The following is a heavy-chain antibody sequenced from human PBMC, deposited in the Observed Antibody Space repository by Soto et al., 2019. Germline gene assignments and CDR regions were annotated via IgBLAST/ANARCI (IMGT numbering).Heavy chain of an antibody. CDR1: GGSFSGYY. J-gene: IGHJ3*02. D-gene: IGHD2-21*01. CDR3: ARVDFYPGHTGGLKQDDAFDI. Sequence: QVQLQQWGAGLLKPSETLSLTCAVYGGSFSGYYWSWIRQPPGKGLEWIGEINHSGSTNYNPSLKSRVTISVDTSKNQFSLKLSSVTAADTAVYYCARVDFYPGHTGGLKQDDAFDIWGQGTMVTVSS. CDR2: INHSGST. V-gene: IGHV4-34*01.